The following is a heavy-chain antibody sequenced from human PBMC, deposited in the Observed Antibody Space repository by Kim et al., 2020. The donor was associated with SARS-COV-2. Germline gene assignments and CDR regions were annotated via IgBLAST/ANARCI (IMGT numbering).Heavy chain of an antibody. Sequence: GGSLRLSCAASGFTFSSYGMHWVRQAPGKGLEWVAVIWYDGSNKYYADSVKGRFTISRDNSKNTLYLQMNSLRAEDTAVYYCAREGAIGSYNYYYYGMDVWGQGTTVTVSS. V-gene: IGHV3-33*01. CDR1: GFTFSSYG. D-gene: IGHD1-26*01. CDR2: IWYDGSNK. CDR3: AREGAIGSYNYYYYGMDV. J-gene: IGHJ6*02.